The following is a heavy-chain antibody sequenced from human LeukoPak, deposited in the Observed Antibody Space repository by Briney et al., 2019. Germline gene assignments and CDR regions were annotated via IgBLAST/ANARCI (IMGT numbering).Heavy chain of an antibody. J-gene: IGHJ3*02. CDR1: GYSFTSYW. CDR2: IYPGDSDT. V-gene: IGHV5-51*01. Sequence: GESLKISCKGSGYSFTSYWIGWGRQMPGKGLEWMGIIYPGDSDTRYSPSFQGQVTISADKSISTAYLQWSSLKASDTAMYYCARTSTGTSPYDAFDIWGQGTMVTVSS. CDR3: ARTSTGTSPYDAFDI. D-gene: IGHD1-1*01.